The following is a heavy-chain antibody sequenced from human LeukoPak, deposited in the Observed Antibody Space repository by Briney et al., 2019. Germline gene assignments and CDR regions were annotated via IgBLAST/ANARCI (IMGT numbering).Heavy chain of an antibody. CDR3: ARGRYYYDSSDAEGPDY. CDR1: GGTFSSYA. J-gene: IGHJ4*02. CDR2: IIPILGIA. V-gene: IGHV1-69*04. Sequence: SVKVSCKSSGGTFSSYAISWVRQAPGQGLEWMGRIIPILGIANYAQKFQGRVTITADKSTSTAYMELSSVRSEDTAVYYCARGRYYYDSSDAEGPDYWGQGTLVTVSS. D-gene: IGHD3-22*01.